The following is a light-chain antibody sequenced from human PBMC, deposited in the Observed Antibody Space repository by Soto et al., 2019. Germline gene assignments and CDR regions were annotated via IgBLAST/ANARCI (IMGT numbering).Light chain of an antibody. J-gene: IGKJ5*01. CDR1: QSISSY. CDR3: QQRYSTTIT. CDR2: AAS. Sequence: DIEMTQSPSSLSASVGGRFTITCRASQSISSYLNWYQKKTGKDPQLLIYAASSLQSGVPSRFSRTVSGTDFTLTLSSLQTEECATYECQQRYSTTITFGQRTRLETK. V-gene: IGKV1-39*01.